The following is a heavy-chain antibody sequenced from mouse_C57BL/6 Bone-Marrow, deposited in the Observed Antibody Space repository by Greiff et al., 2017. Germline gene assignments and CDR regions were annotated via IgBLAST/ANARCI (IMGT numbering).Heavy chain of an antibody. CDR3: ARRESVVARHSAMDY. CDR1: GYTFTDYN. J-gene: IGHJ4*01. CDR2: INPNNGGN. V-gene: IGHV1-18*01. D-gene: IGHD1-1*01. Sequence: VQLQQSGPELVKPGASVKIPCKASGYTFTDYNMDWVQQSHGKSLEWIGDINPNNGGNNSNQKFKGKATLTVDKSSSTAYMELRSLTSENTAVYYCARRESVVARHSAMDYWGQGTSVTVSS.